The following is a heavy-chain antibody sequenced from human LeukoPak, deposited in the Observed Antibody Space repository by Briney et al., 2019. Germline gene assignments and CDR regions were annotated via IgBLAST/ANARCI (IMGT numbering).Heavy chain of an antibody. Sequence: PSETLSLTCAVYGGSFSGYYWSWIRQPPGKGLEWIGEINHSGSTNYNPSLKSRVTISVDTSKNQFSLKLSSVTAADTAVYYCASNGELSTYYFDYWGQGTLVTVSS. J-gene: IGHJ4*02. V-gene: IGHV4-34*01. D-gene: IGHD2-8*01. CDR3: ASNGELSTYYFDY. CDR2: INHSGST. CDR1: GGSFSGYY.